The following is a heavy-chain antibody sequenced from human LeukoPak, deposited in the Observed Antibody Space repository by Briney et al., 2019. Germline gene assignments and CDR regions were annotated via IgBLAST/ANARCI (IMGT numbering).Heavy chain of an antibody. CDR1: GFTFSRYW. CDR3: ARGNYFDY. CDR2: INSYGKST. Sequence: GGSLRLSCAASGFTFSRYWMHCVRQAPGKGLVCVSVINSYGKSTKYADSVKGRFTISRDNAKKTLYLQMNSLRAEDTAVYYCARGNYFDYWGQGTLVTVSS. V-gene: IGHV3-74*03. J-gene: IGHJ4*02.